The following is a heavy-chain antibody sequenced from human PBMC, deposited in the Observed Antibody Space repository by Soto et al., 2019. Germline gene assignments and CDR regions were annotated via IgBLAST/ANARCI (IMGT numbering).Heavy chain of an antibody. CDR1: GGTFSKYG. D-gene: IGHD1-26*01. CDR2: IIPMFGTP. V-gene: IGHV1-69*06. Sequence: QVQLVQSGAEVKKPGSSVKVSCKASGGTFSKYGISWVRQAPGQGLEWMGGIIPMFGTPNYAQRFQGRVTITADKSTSTASMEVRNLKSDDTAVYYCARGWETVGSTTAFAYWGQGTLFTVSS. J-gene: IGHJ4*02. CDR3: ARGWETVGSTTAFAY.